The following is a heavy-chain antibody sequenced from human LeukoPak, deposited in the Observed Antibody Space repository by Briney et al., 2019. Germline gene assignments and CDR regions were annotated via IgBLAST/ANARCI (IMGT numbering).Heavy chain of an antibody. D-gene: IGHD3-3*01. CDR3: ASPPIYDFWSGYYLH. CDR2: TRNKANSYTT. Sequence: QPGGSLRLSCAVSGFTFSDHYMDWVRQAPGKGLEWVGRTRNKANSYTTEYAASVKGRFTISRDDSKNSLYLQMNSLKTEDTAVYYCASPPIYDFWSGYYLHWGQGTLVTVSS. J-gene: IGHJ4*02. V-gene: IGHV3-72*01. CDR1: GFTFSDHY.